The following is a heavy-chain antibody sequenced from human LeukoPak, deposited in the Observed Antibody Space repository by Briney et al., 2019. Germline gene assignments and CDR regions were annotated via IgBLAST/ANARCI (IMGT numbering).Heavy chain of an antibody. D-gene: IGHD2-2*01. CDR3: ARHLGYCSSTNCYGPMDV. V-gene: IGHV1-18*01. Sequence: ASVKVSCKASGYTFTSYGISWVRQAPGQGLEWMGWLSAYNGDTDYAQKLQGRVTMTTDTSTSTAYMELRSLRSDDTAVYYCARHLGYCSSTNCYGPMDVWGKGTTVTVSS. CDR2: LSAYNGDT. J-gene: IGHJ6*03. CDR1: GYTFTSYG.